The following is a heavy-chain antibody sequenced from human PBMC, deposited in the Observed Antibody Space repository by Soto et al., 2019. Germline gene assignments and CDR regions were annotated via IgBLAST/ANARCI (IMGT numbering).Heavy chain of an antibody. J-gene: IGHJ6*02. Sequence: QVQLVESGGGVVQPGRSLRLSCAASGFTFSIYAMHWVRQAPGKGLEWVAVISYAGARKAYANSVKGRFTISRDTSKSTLYLQMNSLRVEDTAAYYCSRGDREDTAVVIGARPGEYGMDVWGRGTTVTVSS. V-gene: IGHV3-30-3*01. CDR2: ISYAGARK. CDR1: GFTFSIYA. CDR3: SRGDREDTAVVIGARPGEYGMDV. D-gene: IGHD2-15*01.